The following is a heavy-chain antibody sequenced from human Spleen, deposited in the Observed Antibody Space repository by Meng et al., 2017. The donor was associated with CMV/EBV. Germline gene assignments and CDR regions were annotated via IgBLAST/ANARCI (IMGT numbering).Heavy chain of an antibody. CDR3: ARDFGQQYYDSRWAFAY. D-gene: IGHD3-3*01. Sequence: GGSLRLSCAGSGFTFSSYEMNWVRQAPGKGLEWVSYVSSSGNTIYYAAAVKGRFTSSRDNAKNSLYLQMNSLRAEDTAIYYCARDFGQQYYDSRWAFAYWGQGTLVTVSS. CDR1: GFTFSSYE. V-gene: IGHV3-48*03. J-gene: IGHJ4*02. CDR2: VSSSGNTI.